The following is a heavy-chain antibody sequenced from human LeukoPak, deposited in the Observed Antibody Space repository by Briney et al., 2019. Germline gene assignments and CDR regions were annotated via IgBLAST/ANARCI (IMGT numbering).Heavy chain of an antibody. D-gene: IGHD3-3*01. V-gene: IGHV1-2*02. CDR1: GYTFTGYY. CDR3: ARDSGFWSGYSRYNWFDP. J-gene: IGHJ5*02. CDR2: INPNSGGT. Sequence: ASVKVSCKASGYTFTGYYMHWVRQAPGQGLEWMGWINPNSGGTNYAQKFQGRVTMTSETSISTAYMELSRLRSDDTAVYYCARDSGFWSGYSRYNWFDPWGQGTLVTVSS.